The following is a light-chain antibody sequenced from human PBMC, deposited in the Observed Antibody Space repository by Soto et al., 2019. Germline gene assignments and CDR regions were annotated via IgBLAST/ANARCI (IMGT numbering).Light chain of an antibody. V-gene: IGKV3-20*01. CDR2: AAS. CDR1: QSVSSSN. Sequence: DIVLTQSPGTLSLSPGERATLSCRASQSVSSSNLAWYQQKPAQVPRLLIYAASRRAPGIPERFSGSGSGTDFTLTISRLEPEDFAVYYCQQYLTSPKTFGQGTKVEIK. J-gene: IGKJ1*01. CDR3: QQYLTSPKT.